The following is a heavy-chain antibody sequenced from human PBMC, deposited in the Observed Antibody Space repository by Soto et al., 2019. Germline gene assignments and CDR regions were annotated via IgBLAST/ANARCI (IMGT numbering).Heavy chain of an antibody. V-gene: IGHV1-8*01. J-gene: IGHJ3*02. CDR2: MNPNSGNT. D-gene: IGHD6-13*01. CDR3: ARGLGSSSWPDHDAFDI. CDR1: GYTFTSYD. Sequence: ASVKVSCKVSGYTFTSYDINWVRQATGQGLEWMGWMNPNSGNTGYAQKFQGRVTMTRNTSISTAYMELSSLRSEDTAVYCCARGLGSSSWPDHDAFDIWGQGTMVTVSS.